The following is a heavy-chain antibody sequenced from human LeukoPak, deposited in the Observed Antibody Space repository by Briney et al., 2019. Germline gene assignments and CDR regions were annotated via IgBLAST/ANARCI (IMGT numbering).Heavy chain of an antibody. V-gene: IGHV4-38-2*02. CDR3: ARDSNSGYDLGLDY. CDR2: IYHSGST. J-gene: IGHJ4*02. D-gene: IGHD5-12*01. Sequence: SETLSLTCTVSGYSISSGYYWGWIRQPPGKGLEWIGSIYHSGSTYYNPSLKGRVTISVDTSKNQFSLKLSSVTAADTAVYYCARDSNSGYDLGLDYWGQGTLVTVSS. CDR1: GYSISSGYY.